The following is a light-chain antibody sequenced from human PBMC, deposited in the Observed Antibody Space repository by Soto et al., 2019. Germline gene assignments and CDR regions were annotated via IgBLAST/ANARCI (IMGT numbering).Light chain of an antibody. CDR2: DTS. V-gene: IGKV3-15*01. CDR1: QGIGDT. J-gene: IGKJ4*01. CDR3: KPSNNSQLT. Sequence: ASQGIGDTLAWYQHKPGQTHRLLIYDTSTRATGVPDRFSGSRSGHEGTLNINSLQSEDGAIYYGKPSNNSQLTFGGGTKVDIK.